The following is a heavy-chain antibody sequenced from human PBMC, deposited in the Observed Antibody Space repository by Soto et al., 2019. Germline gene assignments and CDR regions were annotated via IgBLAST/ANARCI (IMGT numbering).Heavy chain of an antibody. CDR3: ARTYSSSWSPFDY. J-gene: IGHJ4*02. V-gene: IGHV4-34*01. D-gene: IGHD6-13*01. Sequence: QVQLQQWGAGLLKPSETLSLTCVVYGGSFSGYYWSWIRQPPGKGLEWIGEINQSGSTNYNPSLKSRVTISVATSKNQFSLRLSSVTAADTAVYYWARTYSSSWSPFDYWGQGTLVTVSS. CDR1: GGSFSGYY. CDR2: INQSGST.